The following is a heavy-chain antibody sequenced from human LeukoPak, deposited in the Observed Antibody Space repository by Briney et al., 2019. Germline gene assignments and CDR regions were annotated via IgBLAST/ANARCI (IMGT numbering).Heavy chain of an antibody. V-gene: IGHV3-7*01. Sequence: GGSLRLSCAASGFTFSSYWMSWVRQAPGKGLEWVANIKQDGSEKYYVDSVKGRFTISRDNAKNSLYLQMNSLRAEDTAVYYCARALYCSSTSCPFDYWGQGTLVTVSS. CDR1: GFTFSSYW. CDR3: ARALYCSSTSCPFDY. CDR2: IKQDGSEK. J-gene: IGHJ4*02. D-gene: IGHD2-2*01.